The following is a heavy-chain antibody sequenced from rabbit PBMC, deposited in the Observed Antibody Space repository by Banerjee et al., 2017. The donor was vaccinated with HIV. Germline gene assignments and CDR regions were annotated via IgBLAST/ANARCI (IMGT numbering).Heavy chain of an antibody. CDR2: IWTDSGTT. CDR1: GFSFSSGYD. D-gene: IGHD6-1*01. J-gene: IGHJ6*01. V-gene: IGHV1S40*01. CDR3: ARASFYDYVGYDL. Sequence: QSLEESGGDLVKPGASLTLTCTASGFSFSSGYDMCWVRQAPGKGLEWIGCIWTDSGTTYYASWAKGRFTISKTSSTTVTLQMTSLTAADTATYFCARASFYDYVGYDLWGPGTLVTVS.